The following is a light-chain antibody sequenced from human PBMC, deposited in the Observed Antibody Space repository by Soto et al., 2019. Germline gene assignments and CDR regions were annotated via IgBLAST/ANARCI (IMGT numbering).Light chain of an antibody. J-gene: IGKJ2*01. V-gene: IGKV1-39*01. CDR1: QSISSN. Sequence: DIQMTQSASSLSASVGDRVTITCRASQSISSNLNWHQQKPGKAPKVLIYAASSLQSGVPSRFSGSGSWTDFTLTISSLHPEDFATYYCQQSYSIPYTFGQGTKLEIK. CDR3: QQSYSIPYT. CDR2: AAS.